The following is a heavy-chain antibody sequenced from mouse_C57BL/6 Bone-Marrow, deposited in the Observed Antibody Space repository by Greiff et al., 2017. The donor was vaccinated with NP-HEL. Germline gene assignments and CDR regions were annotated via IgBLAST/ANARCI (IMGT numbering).Heavy chain of an antibody. V-gene: IGHV1-64*01. J-gene: IGHJ2*01. CDR3: ARRAYYGSSY. CDR2: IHPNSGST. D-gene: IGHD1-1*01. Sequence: QVQLQQPGAELVKPGASVKLSCKASGYTFTSYWMHWVKQRPGQGLEWIGMIHPNSGSTNYNEKFKSKATLTVDKSSSTAYMQLSSLTSEDSGVYYCARRAYYGSSYWGQGTTLTVSS. CDR1: GYTFTSYW.